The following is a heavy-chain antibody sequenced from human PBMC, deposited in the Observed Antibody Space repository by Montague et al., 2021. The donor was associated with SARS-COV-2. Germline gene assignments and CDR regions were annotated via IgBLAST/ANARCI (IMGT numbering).Heavy chain of an antibody. CDR2: TYWYEEG. D-gene: IGHD1-1*01. V-gene: IGHV2-5*01. Sequence: PALVKPTQTLMLTCSFSGFSLDTSGEAVGWMRQPPGTALEWPAVTYWYEEGRYSQPLKSRLTIRTGTSKTQVVRTMTNMDPVDTDTYFCGYFLHRGSPNCYFDFWGQGTLVTVSS. CDR1: GFSLDTSGEA. CDR3: GYFLHRGSPNCYFDF. J-gene: IGHJ4*02.